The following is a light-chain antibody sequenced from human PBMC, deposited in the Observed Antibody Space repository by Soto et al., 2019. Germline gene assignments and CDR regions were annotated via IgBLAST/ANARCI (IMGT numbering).Light chain of an antibody. V-gene: IGKV1-5*03. Sequence: DIQMTQSPSTLSGSVVDRVTITCRASQTISSWLAWYQQKPWKAPKLMIYKAYTLKSGVPSRFSGSVSGTEFTLTISSLQPDDFATYYCQHYNSYSEAFGQGTKVELK. J-gene: IGKJ1*01. CDR2: KAY. CDR1: QTISSW. CDR3: QHYNSYSEA.